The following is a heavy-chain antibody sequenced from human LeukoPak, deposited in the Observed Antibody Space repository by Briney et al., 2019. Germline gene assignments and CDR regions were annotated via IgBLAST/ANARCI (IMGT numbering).Heavy chain of an antibody. CDR1: GFTVSSNY. CDR3: TTAPPFLYDGQPFEY. V-gene: IGHV3-15*06. J-gene: IGHJ4*02. Sequence: GGSLRLSCAASGFTVSSNYMSWVRQAPGKGPEWVGRIKPKNDGETTNYGASVKDRFTISRDDSRHTLYLQMNSLKVEDSGVYYCTTAPPFLYDGQPFEYWGQGTLVTVSS. CDR2: IKPKNDGETT. D-gene: IGHD3-10*01.